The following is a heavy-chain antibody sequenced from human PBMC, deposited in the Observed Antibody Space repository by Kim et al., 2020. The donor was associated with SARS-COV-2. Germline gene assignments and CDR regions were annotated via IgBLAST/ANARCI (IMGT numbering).Heavy chain of an antibody. CDR2: ISYSGNS. Sequence: SETLSLTCSVSGGSIGSGGKFWTWIRQHPAKGLEWIGYISYSGNSHYSPSLRSRVSISLQTSENQFSLELTSVTAADTAVYYCARGQPLDYWGQGILVTV. CDR3: ARGQPLDY. D-gene: IGHD2-2*01. CDR1: GGSIGSGGKF. V-gene: IGHV4-31*03. J-gene: IGHJ4*02.